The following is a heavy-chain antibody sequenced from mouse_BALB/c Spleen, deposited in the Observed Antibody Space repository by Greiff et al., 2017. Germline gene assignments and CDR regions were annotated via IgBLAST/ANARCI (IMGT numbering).Heavy chain of an antibody. V-gene: IGHV14-3*02. CDR1: GFNIKDTY. CDR2: IDPANGNT. Sequence: VQLQQSGAELVKPGASVKLSCTASGFNIKDTYMHWVKQRPEQGLEWIGRIDPANGNTKYDPKFQGKATITADTSSNTAYLQLSSLTSEDTAVYYCARMITTLYAMDYWGQGTSVTVSS. D-gene: IGHD2-4*01. CDR3: ARMITTLYAMDY. J-gene: IGHJ4*01.